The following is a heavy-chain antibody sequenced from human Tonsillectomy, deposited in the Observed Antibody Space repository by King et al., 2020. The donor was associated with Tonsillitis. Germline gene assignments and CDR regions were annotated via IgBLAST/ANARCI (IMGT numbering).Heavy chain of an antibody. CDR2: IRYDGSNK. CDR3: AKEREAVTKTAGKNYYGMDG. J-gene: IGHJ6*02. Sequence: QLVQSGGGVVQPGGSLRLSCAASGFTFSSYGMHWVRQAPGKGLEWVAFIRYDGSNKYYADSVKGRFTISRDNSKNTLYLHMNSLRAEDTAVYYCAKEREAVTKTAGKNYYGMDGWGQGTTVTVSS. D-gene: IGHD6-19*01. V-gene: IGHV3-30*02. CDR1: GFTFSSYG.